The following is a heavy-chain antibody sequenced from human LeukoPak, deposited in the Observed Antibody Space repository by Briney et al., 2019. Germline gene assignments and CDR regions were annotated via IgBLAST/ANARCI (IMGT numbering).Heavy chain of an antibody. D-gene: IGHD3-22*01. CDR2: ISWNSGSV. Sequence: GGSLRLSCAASGVTVSSNYMSWGRQAPGKGVEWGSGISWNSGSVDYADSVKGRFTISRDNAKNSLYLQMNSLRAEDTAFYFCAKGDRHYYDTGGPYFDYWGQGTLVTVSS. CDR3: AKGDRHYYDTGGPYFDY. V-gene: IGHV3-9*01. CDR1: GVTVSSNY. J-gene: IGHJ4*02.